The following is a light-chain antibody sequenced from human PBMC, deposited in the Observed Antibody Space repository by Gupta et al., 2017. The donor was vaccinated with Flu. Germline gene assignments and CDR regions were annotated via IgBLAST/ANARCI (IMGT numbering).Light chain of an antibody. Sequence: SSELTQDPAVSVALGQTVRITCQGDSLRNYYASWYQQKPGQAPVLVIYGKNNRPSGIPDRFSGSSSGKTASLTITGAQAEDEADYYCNSRDSSGNHVLFGGGTKLTVL. CDR2: GKN. V-gene: IGLV3-19*01. CDR3: NSRDSSGNHVL. CDR1: SLRNYY. J-gene: IGLJ2*01.